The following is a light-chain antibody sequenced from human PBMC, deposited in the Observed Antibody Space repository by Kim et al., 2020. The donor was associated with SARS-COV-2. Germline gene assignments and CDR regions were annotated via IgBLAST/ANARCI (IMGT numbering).Light chain of an antibody. V-gene: IGLV3-9*01. J-gene: IGLJ2*01. CDR3: QVWDSRTVV. CDR2: RDK. Sequence: SVALGQTATIPCGGNNIENKNVHWYHQRPGQAPVLVMYRDKKRPSGIPERLSGSNSGNTATLTISRVEAGDEGDYYCQVWDSRTVVFGGGTQLIVL. CDR1: NIENKN.